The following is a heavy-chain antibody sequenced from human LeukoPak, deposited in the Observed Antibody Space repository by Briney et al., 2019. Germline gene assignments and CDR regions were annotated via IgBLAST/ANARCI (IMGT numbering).Heavy chain of an antibody. V-gene: IGHV3-9*01. Sequence: PGGSLRLSCAASGFTFDDYAMHWVRQAPGKGLEWVSGISWNSGSIGYADSVKGRFTISRDNAKNSLYLQMNSLRAEDTAVYYCAKDMGGRVDNAFDIWGQGTMVTVSS. CDR1: GFTFDDYA. D-gene: IGHD1-26*01. CDR2: ISWNSGSI. J-gene: IGHJ3*02. CDR3: AKDMGGRVDNAFDI.